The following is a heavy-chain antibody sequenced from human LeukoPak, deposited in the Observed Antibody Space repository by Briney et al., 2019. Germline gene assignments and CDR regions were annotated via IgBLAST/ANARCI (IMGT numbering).Heavy chain of an antibody. D-gene: IGHD4-17*01. Sequence: ASVSVSCKASGYTFTSYYMHWVRQAPGQGLEWMGIINPSGGSTSYAQKFQGRVTMTRDTSTSTVYMELSSLRSEDTAVYYCAREVAVTTYDYWGQGTLVTVSS. CDR2: INPSGGST. CDR3: AREVAVTTYDY. CDR1: GYTFTSYY. J-gene: IGHJ4*02. V-gene: IGHV1-46*01.